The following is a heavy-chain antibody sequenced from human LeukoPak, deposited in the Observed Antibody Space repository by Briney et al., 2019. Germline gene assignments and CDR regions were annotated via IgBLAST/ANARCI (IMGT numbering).Heavy chain of an antibody. V-gene: IGHV3-30*02. D-gene: IGHD6-19*01. J-gene: IGHJ4*02. CDR3: TTGLEYFDY. Sequence: GGSLRLSCAASGFTFSSYGMHWVRQAPGKGLEWVAFIRYDRRNQYYADSVKGRFTISRDNSKNTLYLQMNSLKTEDTAVYYCTTGLEYFDYWGQGTLVTVSS. CDR1: GFTFSSYG. CDR2: IRYDRRNQ.